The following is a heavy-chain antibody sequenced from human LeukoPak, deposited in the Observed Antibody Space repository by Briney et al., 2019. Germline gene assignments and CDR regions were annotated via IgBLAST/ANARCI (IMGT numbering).Heavy chain of an antibody. D-gene: IGHD1-1*01. CDR1: GFSFRNYG. J-gene: IGHJ4*01. Sequence: GGSLRLSCAASGFSFRNYGMHWVRQAPGKGLDWVAFIVNVGSDKYYADSVKGRFTISRDNVRNTLHLQMNNLSLEDTAVYFCIRGVQVRASASLGLWGRGTLVTVS. CDR3: IRGVQVRASASLGL. V-gene: IGHV3-33*05. CDR2: IVNVGSDK.